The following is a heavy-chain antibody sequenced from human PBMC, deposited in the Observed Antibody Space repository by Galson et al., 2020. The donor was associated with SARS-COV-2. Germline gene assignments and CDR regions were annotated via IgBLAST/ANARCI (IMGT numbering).Heavy chain of an antibody. Sequence: GESLKISCAASGFTFSDYTMHWVRQAPGRVLEWVAVISNDGSQKYYRDSLKGRFTISRDDFKNTLYLQMNSLSGDDSALYYCARSPSSSWHTFDCWGQGTLVTVSS. J-gene: IGHJ4*02. CDR2: ISNDGSQK. CDR1: GFTFSDYT. CDR3: ARSPSSSWHTFDC. D-gene: IGHD6-13*01. V-gene: IGHV3-30-3*01.